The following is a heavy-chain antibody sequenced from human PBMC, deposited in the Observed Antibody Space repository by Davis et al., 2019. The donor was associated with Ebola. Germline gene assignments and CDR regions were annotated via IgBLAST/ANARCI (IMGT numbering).Heavy chain of an antibody. Sequence: KISCAASGGTFSSYAISWVRQAPGQGLEWMGGIIPIFGTANYAQKFQGRVTITADESTSTAYMELSSLRSEDTAVYYCASLFRGSRVQFFDYWGQGTLVTVSS. V-gene: IGHV1-69*01. J-gene: IGHJ4*02. D-gene: IGHD3-16*01. CDR2: IIPIFGTA. CDR3: ASLFRGSRVQFFDY. CDR1: GGTFSSYA.